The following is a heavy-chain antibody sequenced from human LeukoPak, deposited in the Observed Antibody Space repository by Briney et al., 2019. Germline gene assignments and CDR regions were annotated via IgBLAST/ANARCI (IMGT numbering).Heavy chain of an antibody. D-gene: IGHD3-10*01. CDR1: GGSINRSSYY. Sequence: SETLSLTCTVSGGSINRSSYYWGWIRQSPGKGLEWIGSIYYSGSIYYNPSLKSRVTISVDTSKNQFSLKLSSVTAADTAVYYCARGYYYGSVIYPFDYWGQGTLVTVSS. J-gene: IGHJ4*02. CDR2: IYYSGSI. V-gene: IGHV4-39*01. CDR3: ARGYYYGSVIYPFDY.